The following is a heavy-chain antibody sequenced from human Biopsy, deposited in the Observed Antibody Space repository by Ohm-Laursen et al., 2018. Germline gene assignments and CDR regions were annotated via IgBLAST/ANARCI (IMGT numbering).Heavy chain of an antibody. CDR3: VRLNRRGNIIFFDY. V-gene: IGHV4-59*08. Sequence: GTLSLICVVSGGSITADFWTWIRQTPGERLEWIGYRFHSGSPMYNPSLKSRVTISVDTSKSQFSLTLPSVTAADTAVYYCVRLNRRGNIIFFDYWGRGTLVTVSS. D-gene: IGHD3/OR15-3a*01. CDR2: RFHSGSP. CDR1: GGSITADF. J-gene: IGHJ4*02.